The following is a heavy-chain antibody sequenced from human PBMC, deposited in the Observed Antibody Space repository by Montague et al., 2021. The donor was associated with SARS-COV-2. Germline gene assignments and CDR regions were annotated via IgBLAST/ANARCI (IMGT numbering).Heavy chain of an antibody. CDR1: GGSISSGGYY. J-gene: IGHJ4*02. V-gene: IGHV4-31*03. Sequence: TLSLTCTVPGGSISSGGYYWSWIRQHPGKGLEWIGYIYYSGSTYYNPSLKSRVTISVDTSKNQFSLKLRSVTAADTAVYYCARASSITIFGVVNQFDYWGQGTLVTVAS. D-gene: IGHD3-3*01. CDR3: ARASSITIFGVVNQFDY. CDR2: IYYSGST.